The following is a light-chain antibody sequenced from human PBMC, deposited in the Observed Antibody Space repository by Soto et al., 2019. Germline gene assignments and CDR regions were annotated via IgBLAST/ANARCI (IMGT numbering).Light chain of an antibody. CDR3: CSYAGSYTWV. V-gene: IGLV2-11*01. CDR1: SSDVGGYDY. Sequence: QSALTQPRSVSGSPGQSVTISCTGTSSDVGGYDYVSWYQQHPGKAPKLMIYDVSQRPSVVPDRFSGSKSGNTASLTISGLQAEDEADYYCCSYAGSYTWVFGGGTKLTVL. J-gene: IGLJ3*02. CDR2: DVS.